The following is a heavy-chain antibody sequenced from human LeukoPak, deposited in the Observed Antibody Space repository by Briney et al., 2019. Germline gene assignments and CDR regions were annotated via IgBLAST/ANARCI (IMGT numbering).Heavy chain of an antibody. V-gene: IGHV3-30*18. Sequence: PGRSLRLSCAASGFTFSSYGMHWVRQAPGKGLEWVAVISYDGSNKYYADSVKGRFTISRDNSKNTPYLQMNSLRAEDTAVYYCAKGRRIAAAPFDYWGQGTLVTVSS. CDR2: ISYDGSNK. CDR1: GFTFSSYG. CDR3: AKGRRIAAAPFDY. D-gene: IGHD6-13*01. J-gene: IGHJ4*02.